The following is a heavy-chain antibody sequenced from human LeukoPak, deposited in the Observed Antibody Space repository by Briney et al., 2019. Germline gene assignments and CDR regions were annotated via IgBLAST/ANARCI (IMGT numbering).Heavy chain of an antibody. J-gene: IGHJ1*01. CDR2: ISGGSNYI. V-gene: IGHV3-21*01. Sequence: GGSLRLSSTASGFTFSTYTMNWVRQSPGKGLEWVSSISGGSNYIYYGDSVKGRFTISRDNAKNLLYLQMNSLRAEDTAVYYCARDFGDSSEFFQHWGQGTLVTVSS. CDR1: GFTFSTYT. CDR3: ARDFGDSSEFFQH. D-gene: IGHD6-13*01.